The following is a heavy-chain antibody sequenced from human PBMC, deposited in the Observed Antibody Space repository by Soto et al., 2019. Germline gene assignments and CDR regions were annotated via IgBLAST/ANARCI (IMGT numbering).Heavy chain of an antibody. CDR2: ISASGGST. CDR1: GFTFSTYA. CDR3: ARGVNYYDSSGDSWFDP. Sequence: GGSLRLSCAASGFTFSTYAMTWVRQAPGKGLEWVSAISASGGSTYYADSVKGRFTISRDNSKNTLYLQMNSLRVEDTAVYYWARGVNYYDSSGDSWFDPWGQGTLVTVSS. J-gene: IGHJ5*02. V-gene: IGHV3-23*01. D-gene: IGHD3-22*01.